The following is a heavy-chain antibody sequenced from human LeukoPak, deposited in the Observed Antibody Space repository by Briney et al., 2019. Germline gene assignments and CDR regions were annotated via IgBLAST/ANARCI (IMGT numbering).Heavy chain of an antibody. CDR1: GGSIRRENYF. J-gene: IGHJ4*02. Sequence: PSETLSLTCTFSGGSIRRENYFWGWIRQSPGKGLEWIGNVYYTGTTYYNPSLKSRVIISVDTSMNQFSLKLNSVTAADTAIYYCARGYFDSRGYSSPFDFWGRGTLVTVSS. CDR2: VYYTGTT. V-gene: IGHV4-39*01. CDR3: ARGYFDSRGYSSPFDF. D-gene: IGHD3-22*01.